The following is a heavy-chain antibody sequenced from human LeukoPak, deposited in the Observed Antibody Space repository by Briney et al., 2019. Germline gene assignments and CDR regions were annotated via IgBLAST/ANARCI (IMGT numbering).Heavy chain of an antibody. D-gene: IGHD1-1*01. CDR1: DGSISSSDYY. CDR3: ARRVWNLTYYFDY. J-gene: IGHJ4*02. CDR2: IYYRGST. Sequence: SETLSLTCSVSDGSISSSDYYWSWIRQHPGKGLEWIGYIYYRGSTYYNPSLKSRVIMAVDTAKNQFSLKLSSVTAADTAIYYCARRVWNLTYYFDYWGQGTLVTVSS. V-gene: IGHV4-31*03.